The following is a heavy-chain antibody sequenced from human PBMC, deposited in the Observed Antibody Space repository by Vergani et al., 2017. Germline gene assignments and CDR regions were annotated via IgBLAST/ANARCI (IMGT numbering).Heavy chain of an antibody. Sequence: QVQLQQWGAGLLKPSETLSLTCAVYGGSFSGYYWSWIRQPTGKGLEWIGEINHSGSTNYNPSLRSRVTISVDTSKNQFSLKLSSVTAADTAVYYCARKRWLQLHYFDYWGQGTLVTVSS. CDR1: GGSFSGYY. CDR3: ARKRWLQLHYFDY. V-gene: IGHV4-34*01. D-gene: IGHD5-24*01. J-gene: IGHJ4*02. CDR2: INHSGST.